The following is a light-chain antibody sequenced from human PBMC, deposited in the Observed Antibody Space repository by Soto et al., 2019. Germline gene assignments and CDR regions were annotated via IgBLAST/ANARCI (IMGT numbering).Light chain of an antibody. CDR3: QEYLQWPPGM. J-gene: IGKJ1*01. CDR2: DTS. Sequence: MTQSPSTLSGSVGDRVTITCRASQTISSWLAWYQQRPGQVPRLLIYDTSTRAPGISARFSGSGSGTEFTLTISTLQSEDFAVYYCQEYLQWPPGMFGQGTTVDMK. V-gene: IGKV3-15*01. CDR1: QTISSW.